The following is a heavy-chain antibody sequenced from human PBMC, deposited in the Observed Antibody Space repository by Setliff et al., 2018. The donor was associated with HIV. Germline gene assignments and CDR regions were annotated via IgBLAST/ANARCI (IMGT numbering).Heavy chain of an antibody. CDR3: TTLVGANPYHDALDI. Sequence: GGSLRLSCVVSGFDFASFLIHWVRQAPGKGLEWVASISRDNFVRFYADSVRGRFNVSRDNAQKSLFLQMNSLKADDTAFYYCTTLVGANPYHDALDIWGQGTMVTVSS. J-gene: IGHJ3*02. CDR1: GFDFASFL. V-gene: IGHV3-21*01. D-gene: IGHD1-26*01. CDR2: ISRDNFVR.